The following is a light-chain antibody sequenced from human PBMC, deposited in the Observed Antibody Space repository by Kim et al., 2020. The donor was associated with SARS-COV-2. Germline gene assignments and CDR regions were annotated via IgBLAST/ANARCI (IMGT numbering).Light chain of an antibody. CDR3: QQSYSTLWM. J-gene: IGKJ1*01. Sequence: ASVGDRVTITCRASQRISSYVNWYQQKPGKAPKLLIYAASSLQGGVPSRFSGSGSGTDFNLTISSLQPEDFASYYCQQSYSTLWMFGQGTKVDIK. CDR2: AAS. V-gene: IGKV1-39*01. CDR1: QRISSY.